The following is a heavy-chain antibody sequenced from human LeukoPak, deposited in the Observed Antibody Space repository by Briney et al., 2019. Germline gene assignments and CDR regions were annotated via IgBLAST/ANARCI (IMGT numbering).Heavy chain of an antibody. V-gene: IGHV4-34*01. CDR2: INHSGST. J-gene: IGHJ4*02. CDR1: GGSFSGYY. D-gene: IGHD4-17*01. CDR3: ARGRYSGDYTDY. Sequence: PSETLSLTCAVYGGSFSGYYWSWIRQPPGKGLEWIGEINHSGSTNYNPSLKSRVTISVDTSKNQFSLKLSSVTAADTAVYYCARGRYSGDYTDYWGQGTLVTVSS.